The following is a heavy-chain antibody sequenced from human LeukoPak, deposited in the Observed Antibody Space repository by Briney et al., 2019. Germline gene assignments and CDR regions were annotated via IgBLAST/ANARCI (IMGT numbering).Heavy chain of an antibody. CDR2: INPNSGGT. D-gene: IGHD3-22*01. J-gene: IGHJ4*02. CDR3: ARDPPRVTMIVVAPDY. Sequence: ASVKVSCKASGYTFTGYYMHWVRQAPGQGLEWMGWINPNSGGTNYAQKFQGRVTMTRDTSISTAYMELSRLRSDDTAVYYCARDPPRVTMIVVAPDYWGQGTLSPSPQ. CDR1: GYTFTGYY. V-gene: IGHV1-2*02.